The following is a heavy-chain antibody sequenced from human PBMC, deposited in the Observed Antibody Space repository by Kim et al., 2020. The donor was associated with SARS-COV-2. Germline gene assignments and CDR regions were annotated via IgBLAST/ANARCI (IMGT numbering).Heavy chain of an antibody. CDR1: GGSISSSSYY. D-gene: IGHD6-19*01. CDR3: ARHENSSGWYGHDY. CDR2: IYYSGST. V-gene: IGHV4-39*01. J-gene: IGHJ4*02. Sequence: SETLSLTCTVSGGSISSSSYYWGWIRQPPGKGLEWIGSIYYSGSTYYNPSLKSRVTISVDTSKNQFSLKLSSVTAADTAVYYCARHENSSGWYGHDYWGQGTLVTVSS.